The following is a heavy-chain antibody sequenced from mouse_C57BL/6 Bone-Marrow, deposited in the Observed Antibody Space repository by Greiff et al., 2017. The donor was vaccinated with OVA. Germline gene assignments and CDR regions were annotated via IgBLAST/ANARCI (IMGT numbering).Heavy chain of an antibody. CDR3: ARGDGYAMDY. CDR1: GYAFTNYL. Sequence: VKLMESGAELVRPGTSVKVSCKASGYAFTNYLIEWVKQRPGQGLEWIGVINPGSGGTNYNEKFKGKATLTADKSSSTAYMQLSSLTSEDSAVYFCARGDGYAMDYWGQGTSVTVSS. CDR2: INPGSGGT. V-gene: IGHV1-54*01. J-gene: IGHJ4*01.